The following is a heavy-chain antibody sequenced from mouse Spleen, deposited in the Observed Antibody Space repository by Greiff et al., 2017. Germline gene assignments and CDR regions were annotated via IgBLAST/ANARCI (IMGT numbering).Heavy chain of an antibody. D-gene: IGHD6-2*01. Sequence: EVQLQQSGPELVKPGASVKISCKASGYTFTDYYMNWVKQSHGKSLEWIGDINPNNGGTSYNQKFKGKATLTVDKSSSTAYMELRSLTSEESAVYYCARDVSFDYWGQGTTLTVSS. CDR3: ARDVSFDY. CDR1: GYTFTDYY. J-gene: IGHJ2*01. V-gene: IGHV1-26*01. CDR2: INPNNGGT.